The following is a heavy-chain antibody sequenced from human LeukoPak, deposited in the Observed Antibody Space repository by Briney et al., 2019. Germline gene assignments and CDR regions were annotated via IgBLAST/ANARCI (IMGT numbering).Heavy chain of an antibody. J-gene: IGHJ4*02. V-gene: IGHV4-59*01. CDR2: IYYSGST. Sequence: SETLSLTCTVSGGSISSYYWSWIRQPPGKGLEWIGYIYYSGSTNYNPSLKSRVTISVDTSKNQFSLKLSSVTAADTAVYYCARSPYYYDSSGYYDYWGQGALVTVSS. D-gene: IGHD3-22*01. CDR3: ARSPYYYDSSGYYDY. CDR1: GGSISSYY.